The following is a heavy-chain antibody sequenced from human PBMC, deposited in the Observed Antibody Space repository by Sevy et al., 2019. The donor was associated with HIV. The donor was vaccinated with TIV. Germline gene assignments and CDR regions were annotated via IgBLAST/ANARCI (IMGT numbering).Heavy chain of an antibody. Sequence: ASVKVSCKASGYTFTGYYMHWVRQAPGQGLEWMGWINPNSGGTNYAQMFQGRVTMTRDTSISTAYMELSRLRSDDTAVYYCARDYGPTVAGTIDYWGQGTLVTVSS. CDR2: INPNSGGT. D-gene: IGHD6-19*01. CDR1: GYTFTGYY. J-gene: IGHJ4*02. V-gene: IGHV1-2*02. CDR3: ARDYGPTVAGTIDY.